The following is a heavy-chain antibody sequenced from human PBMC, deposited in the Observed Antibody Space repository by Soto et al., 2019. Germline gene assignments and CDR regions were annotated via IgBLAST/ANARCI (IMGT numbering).Heavy chain of an antibody. CDR1: GGSISSYY. CDR3: ASRGTTTYCSGGSCYARGFDY. CDR2: IYYSGST. V-gene: IGHV4-59*08. D-gene: IGHD2-15*01. J-gene: IGHJ4*02. Sequence: SETLSLTCTVSGGSISSYYWSWIRQPPGKGLEWIGYIYYSGSTNYNPSLKSRVTISVDTSKNQFSLKLSSVTAADTAVYYCASRGTTTYCSGGSCYARGFDYWGQGTLVTVSS.